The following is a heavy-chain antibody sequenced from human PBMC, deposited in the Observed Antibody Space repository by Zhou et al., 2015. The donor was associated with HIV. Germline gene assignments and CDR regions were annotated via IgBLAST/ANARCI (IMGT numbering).Heavy chain of an antibody. CDR3: ARDRGGATRPGWRYFDL. V-gene: IGHV1-69*17. D-gene: IGHD3-16*01. Sequence: QVQLVQSGTEVKKPGSSVKVSCKASGGTFSDSDIAWVRQAPGQGLEWMGGITPMFDMAKSAQKFRGRLIITADKSTSTAYMDLRSLRSEDTAVYYCARDRGGATRPGWRYFDLWGRGTLVTVSS. CDR2: ITPMFDMA. CDR1: GGTFSDSD. J-gene: IGHJ2*01.